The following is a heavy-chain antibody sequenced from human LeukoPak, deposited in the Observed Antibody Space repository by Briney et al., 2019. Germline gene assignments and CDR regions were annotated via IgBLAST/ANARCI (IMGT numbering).Heavy chain of an antibody. V-gene: IGHV3-23*01. CDR3: AKQDTSMDYFDY. CDR1: GFTFSSYA. D-gene: IGHD5-18*01. J-gene: IGHJ4*02. CDR2: ISGGGGST. Sequence: PGGSLRLSCAASGFTFSSYAMTWVRQAPGKGLEWVSAISGGGGSTYYADSVKGRFTISRDNSKNTLYLQMNSLRAEDTAVYYCAKQDTSMDYFDYWGRGTLVSVSS.